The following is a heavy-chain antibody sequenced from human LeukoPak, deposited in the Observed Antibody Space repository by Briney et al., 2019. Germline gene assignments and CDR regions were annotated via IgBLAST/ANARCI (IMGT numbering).Heavy chain of an antibody. V-gene: IGHV3-33*01. D-gene: IGHD3-3*01. CDR3: ARDLDDLKYDFWSGYRNPDAFDI. Sequence: GGSLRLSFAASGFTFSSYGMHWVRPAPGKGLEWVAVIWYDGSNKYYADSVKGRFTISRDNSKNTLYLQMNSLRAEDTAVYYCARDLDDLKYDFWSGYRNPDAFDIWGQGTMVTVSS. J-gene: IGHJ3*02. CDR2: IWYDGSNK. CDR1: GFTFSSYG.